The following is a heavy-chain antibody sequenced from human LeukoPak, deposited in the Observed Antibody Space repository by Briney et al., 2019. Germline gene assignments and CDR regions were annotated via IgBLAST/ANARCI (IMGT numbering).Heavy chain of an antibody. CDR3: AKAVSIVGANDAFDI. J-gene: IGHJ3*02. CDR1: GFTFSSYA. V-gene: IGHV3-23*01. Sequence: GGSLRLSCAASGFTFSSYAMSWVRQAPGKGLEWVSAISGSGGSTYYADSVKGRFTISRDNSKNTLYLQMDSLRAEDTAVYYCAKAVSIVGANDAFDIWGQGTMVTVSS. CDR2: ISGSGGST. D-gene: IGHD1-26*01.